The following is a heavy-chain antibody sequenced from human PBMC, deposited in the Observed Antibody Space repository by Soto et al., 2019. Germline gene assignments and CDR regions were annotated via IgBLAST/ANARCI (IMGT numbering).Heavy chain of an antibody. J-gene: IGHJ4*02. CDR3: ARDRGYGGNLITY. CDR2: ISYDGSNK. D-gene: IGHD2-21*02. V-gene: IGHV3-30-3*01. Sequence: QVQLVESGGGVVQPGRSLRLSCAASGFTFSSYAMHWVRQAPGKGLEWVAVISYDGSNKYYADSVKGRFTISRDNSKNTLYLQMNSLRAEDTAVYYCARDRGYGGNLITYWGQGTLVTVSS. CDR1: GFTFSSYA.